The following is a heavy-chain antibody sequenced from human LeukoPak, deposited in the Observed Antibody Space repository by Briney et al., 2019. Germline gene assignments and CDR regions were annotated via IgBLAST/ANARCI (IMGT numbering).Heavy chain of an antibody. V-gene: IGHV3-48*04. CDR3: ARPSGAYTCFDY. D-gene: IGHD3-3*01. CDR1: GFIFSSYT. CDR2: ISSSSTTI. Sequence: GGSLRLSCAASGFIFSSYTMNWVRQAPGKGLEWLSYISSSSTTIHYADSVKGRFTISRDNAKNSLYLQMNSLRAEDTAVYYCARPSGAYTCFDYWGQGTLVTVSS. J-gene: IGHJ4*02.